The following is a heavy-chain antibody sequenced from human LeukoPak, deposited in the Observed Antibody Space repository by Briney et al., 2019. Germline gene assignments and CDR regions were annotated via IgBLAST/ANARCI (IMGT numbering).Heavy chain of an antibody. V-gene: IGHV3-30*02. J-gene: IGHJ4*02. Sequence: GGSLRLSCAASGFTFSSYGMHWVRQAPGKGLEWVAFIRYDGSNKYYADSVKGRFTISRDNSKNTLYLQMNSLRAEDTAVYYCAKDKSYSSIAARRLDYWGQGTLVTVSS. CDR2: IRYDGSNK. CDR3: AKDKSYSSIAARRLDY. CDR1: GFTFSSYG. D-gene: IGHD6-6*01.